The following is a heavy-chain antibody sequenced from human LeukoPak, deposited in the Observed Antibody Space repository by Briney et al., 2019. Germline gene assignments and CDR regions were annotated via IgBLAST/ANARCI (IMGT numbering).Heavy chain of an antibody. V-gene: IGHV3-7*01. CDR1: GFTFSSYW. CDR2: IKQDGSEK. D-gene: IGHD3-3*01. J-gene: IGHJ4*02. Sequence: GGSLRLSCAASGFTFSSYWMSWVRQAPGKGLEWVANIKQDGSEKYYVDSVKGRFTISRDNAKNSLYPQMNSLRAEDTAVYYCARRKPITIFGVVTGYYFDYWGQGTLVTVSS. CDR3: ARRKPITIFGVVTGYYFDY.